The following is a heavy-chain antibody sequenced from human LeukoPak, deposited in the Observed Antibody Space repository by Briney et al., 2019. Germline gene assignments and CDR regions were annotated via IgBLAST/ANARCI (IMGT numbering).Heavy chain of an antibody. CDR1: GGSFSGYY. Sequence: SETLSLTCAVYGGSFSGYYWSWIRQPPGKGLEWIGEINHSGSTNYNPSLKSRVTISVDTSKNQFSLKLSSVTAADTAVYYCARGPNSGFGELGAWGQGTLVTVSS. CDR2: INHSGST. V-gene: IGHV4-34*01. D-gene: IGHD3-10*01. J-gene: IGHJ5*02. CDR3: ARGPNSGFGELGA.